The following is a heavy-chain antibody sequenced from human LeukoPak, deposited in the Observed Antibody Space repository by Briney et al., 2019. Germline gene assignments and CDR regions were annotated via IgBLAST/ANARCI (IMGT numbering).Heavy chain of an antibody. D-gene: IGHD7-27*01. J-gene: IGHJ3*02. V-gene: IGHV3-20*04. CDR3: TREYAALGFDI. Sequence: GGSLPLSCAPSGLTLDDRGMSWVRPPTEKGREWGSGINWNGGQTAHADSVKGRFTICRDQATKSPYLQLNCLRGQGPALIYCTREYAALGFDIWGQGTMVTVSS. CDR2: INWNGGQT. CDR1: GLTLDDRG.